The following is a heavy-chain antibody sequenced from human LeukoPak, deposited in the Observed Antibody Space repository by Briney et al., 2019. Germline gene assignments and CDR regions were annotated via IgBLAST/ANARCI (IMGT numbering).Heavy chain of an antibody. CDR3: AKGRYCSSTGCHYFFDN. D-gene: IGHD2-2*01. Sequence: PGGSLRLSCTASGFTFSSHAMSWVRQAPGKGLDWFSAISGSGDSTYHADSMKGRFNISRDNSMNTLYLQMNSLRAEDTAVYYCAKGRYCSSTGCHYFFDNWGQGTLVTVSS. V-gene: IGHV3-23*01. CDR1: GFTFSSHA. CDR2: ISGSGDST. J-gene: IGHJ4*02.